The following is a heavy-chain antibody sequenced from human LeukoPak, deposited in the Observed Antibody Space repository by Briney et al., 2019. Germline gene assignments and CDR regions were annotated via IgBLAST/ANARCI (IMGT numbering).Heavy chain of an antibody. V-gene: IGHV1-2*02. CDR1: GYTFTGYY. D-gene: IGHD2-2*01. CDR3: AGDSPADNWFDP. CDR2: ISPNSGGT. J-gene: IGHJ5*02. Sequence: ASVKVSCKASGYTFTGYYMHWVRQAPGQGLEWMGWISPNSGGTNYAQKFQGRVTMTRDTSISTAYMELSRLRSDDTAVYYCAGDSPADNWFDPWGQGTLVTVSS.